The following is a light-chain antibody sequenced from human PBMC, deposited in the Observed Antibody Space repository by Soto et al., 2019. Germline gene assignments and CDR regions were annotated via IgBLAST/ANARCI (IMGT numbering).Light chain of an antibody. CDR1: QAVDSKF. V-gene: IGKV3-20*01. J-gene: IGKJ5*01. CDR3: QLYGISVPVT. CDR2: GLS. Sequence: IVLTQSPGTLSLSPGETATLSCRASQAVDSKFLAWYQQNPGQAPRLIMFGLSGRATGVPARFSGGVSGTDFTLTIMSLEPEDFAVYYCQLYGISVPVTFGQGTRLQI.